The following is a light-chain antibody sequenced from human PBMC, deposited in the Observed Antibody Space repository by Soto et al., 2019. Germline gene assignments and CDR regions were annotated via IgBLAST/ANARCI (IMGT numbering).Light chain of an antibody. Sequence: QSVLTQPASVSGSPGQSITIFCTGTSSDIGIYNFVSWYQQHPGKAPKLMIYEVNKRPSGVPDRFSGSKSGNTASLTVSGLQAEDEADYYCSSYAGSSNVFGTGTKLTVL. CDR3: SSYAGSSNV. J-gene: IGLJ1*01. CDR2: EVN. CDR1: SSDIGIYNF. V-gene: IGLV2-8*01.